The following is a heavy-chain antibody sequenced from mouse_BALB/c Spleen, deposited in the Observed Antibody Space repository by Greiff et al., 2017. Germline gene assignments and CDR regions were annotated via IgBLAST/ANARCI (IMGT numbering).Heavy chain of an antibody. CDR3: ARGGLPPWFAY. Sequence: VQLQESAAELARPGASVKMSCKASGYTFTSYTMHWVKQRPGQGLEWIGYINPSSGYTEYNQKFKDKTTLTADKSSSTAYMQLSSLTSEDSAVYYCARGGLPPWFAYWGQGTLVTVSA. V-gene: IGHV1-4*02. CDR1: GYTFTSYT. J-gene: IGHJ3*01. CDR2: INPSSGYT. D-gene: IGHD5-5*01.